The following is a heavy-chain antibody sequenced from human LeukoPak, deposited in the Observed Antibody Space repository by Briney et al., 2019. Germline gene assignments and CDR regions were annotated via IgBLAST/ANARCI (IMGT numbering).Heavy chain of an antibody. D-gene: IGHD6-13*01. V-gene: IGHV4-38-2*02. J-gene: IGHJ5*02. Sequence: PSETLSLTCTVSGYSISSGYYWGWIRQPPGKGLEWIGSIYNSGSTYYNPSLKSRATISLDTPANQLSLKLSSVTAADTAVYYCARAYSSSWYRNWFDPWGQGTLVTVSS. CDR1: GYSISSGYY. CDR2: IYNSGST. CDR3: ARAYSSSWYRNWFDP.